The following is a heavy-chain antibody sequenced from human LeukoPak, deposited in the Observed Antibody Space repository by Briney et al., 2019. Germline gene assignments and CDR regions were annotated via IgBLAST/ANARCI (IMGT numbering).Heavy chain of an antibody. CDR1: GFTFSSYA. J-gene: IGHJ4*02. V-gene: IGHV3-23*01. Sequence: PGGSLRLPCAASGFTFSSYAMSWVRQAPGKGLEWVSAISGSGGSTYYADSVKGRFTISRDNSKNTLYLQMNSLRAEDTAVYYCARDSVRSNLPYWGQGTLVTVSS. CDR3: ARDSVRSNLPY. D-gene: IGHD4-11*01. CDR2: ISGSGGST.